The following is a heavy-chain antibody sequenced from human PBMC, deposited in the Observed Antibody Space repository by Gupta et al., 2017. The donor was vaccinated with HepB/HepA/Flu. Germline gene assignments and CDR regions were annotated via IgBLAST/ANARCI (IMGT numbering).Heavy chain of an antibody. Sequence: QITLKESGPTLVKPTQTLTLTCTLSGFSLSSSGVGVGWIRQPPGKALEWLALIYWDDGKRYSPSLKSRLTITKDTAKNQVVITMTKMEPVDTATYYGAHRRLPAYFDYGGQGILVTVSS. V-gene: IGHV2-5*02. CDR1: GFSLSSSGVG. CDR2: IYWDDGK. D-gene: IGHD2-2*01. CDR3: AHRRLPAYFDY. J-gene: IGHJ4*01.